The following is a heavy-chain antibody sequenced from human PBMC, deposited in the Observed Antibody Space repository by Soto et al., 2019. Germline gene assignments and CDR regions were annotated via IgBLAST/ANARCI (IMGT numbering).Heavy chain of an antibody. Sequence: EVQLVESGGGLVQAGGSLRLSCAASGFTFSSYAMWWVRQAPGKGLECVSAISGGGETTYYADSVKGRFTISRDNSKNTLYLQMNSLRAEDTAVYYCAFNSGSGSYYFDYWGQGTLVTVSS. V-gene: IGHV3-23*04. D-gene: IGHD3-10*01. J-gene: IGHJ4*02. CDR2: ISGGGETT. CDR3: AFNSGSGSYYFDY. CDR1: GFTFSSYA.